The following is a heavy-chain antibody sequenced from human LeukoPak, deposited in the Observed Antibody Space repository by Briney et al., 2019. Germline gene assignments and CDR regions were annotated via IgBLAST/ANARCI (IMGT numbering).Heavy chain of an antibody. CDR3: AKVGVGYYDSSGDYDAFDI. Sequence: PGGSLRLSCAASGFTVSSNYMSWVRQAPGKGLEWVSVIYSGGSPYYADSVKGRCTICRHNSKNALYLKMNSLRAEDTAVYYCAKVGVGYYDSSGDYDAFDIWGQGTMVTVSS. D-gene: IGHD3-22*01. CDR2: IYSGGSP. V-gene: IGHV3-53*04. CDR1: GFTVSSNY. J-gene: IGHJ3*02.